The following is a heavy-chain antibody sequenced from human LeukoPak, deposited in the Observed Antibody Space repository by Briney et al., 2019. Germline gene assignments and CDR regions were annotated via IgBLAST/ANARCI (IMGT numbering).Heavy chain of an antibody. V-gene: IGHV1-18*01. Sequence: GASVKVSCKASDYTFTSYGISWVRQAPGQGLEWMGWISAYNGNTNYAQKLQGRVTMTTDTSTSTAYMELRSLRSDDTAVYYCARTQHPRIPGDIVVVPAAATVGRGDQCFDYWGQGTLVTVSS. CDR2: ISAYNGNT. CDR1: DYTFTSYG. CDR3: ARTQHPRIPGDIVVVPAAATVGRGDQCFDY. D-gene: IGHD2-2*01. J-gene: IGHJ4*02.